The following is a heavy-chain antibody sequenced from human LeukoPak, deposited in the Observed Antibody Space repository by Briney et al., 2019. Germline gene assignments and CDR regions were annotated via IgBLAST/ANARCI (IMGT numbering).Heavy chain of an antibody. Sequence: GGSLRLSCAASGFTFSSYAMSWVRQAPGKGLEWVSSNSGSGSVTYYADSVKGRFTISRDKSKNTLYLQMNSLRAEDAAVYYCAKGDDYGDYYVSSWGQGTLVTVSS. CDR3: AKGDDYGDYYVSS. J-gene: IGHJ5*02. CDR2: NSGSGSVT. D-gene: IGHD4-17*01. CDR1: GFTFSSYA. V-gene: IGHV3-23*01.